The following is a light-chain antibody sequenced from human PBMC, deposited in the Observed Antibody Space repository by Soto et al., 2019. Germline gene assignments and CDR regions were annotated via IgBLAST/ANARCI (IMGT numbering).Light chain of an antibody. CDR1: QGISSY. CDR2: AAS. J-gene: IGKJ4*01. V-gene: IGKV1-9*01. CDR3: QQLNS. Sequence: DIQMTQSPSTLSASVGDRVTITCRASQGISSYLAWYQQKPGKAPKLLIYAASTLQSGVTSRFSGSGSGTEFTLTISSLQPEDFATYYCQQLNSFGGGTKVDIK.